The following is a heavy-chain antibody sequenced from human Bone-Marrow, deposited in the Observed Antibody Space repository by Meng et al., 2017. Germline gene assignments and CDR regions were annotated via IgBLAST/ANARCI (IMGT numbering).Heavy chain of an antibody. CDR1: GGTSSSINW. J-gene: IGHJ4*02. D-gene: IGHD6-13*01. Sequence: VALQEAGTGLVRPSGTLSLPCPVSGGTSSSINWWSWARQPPGKGLEWIGEIYHSGSTNYNPSLKSRVTISVDKSKNQFSLKLSSVTAADTAVYYCARGSSSSWPNFNYWGQGTLVTVSS. V-gene: IGHV4-4*02. CDR3: ARGSSSSWPNFNY. CDR2: IYHSGST.